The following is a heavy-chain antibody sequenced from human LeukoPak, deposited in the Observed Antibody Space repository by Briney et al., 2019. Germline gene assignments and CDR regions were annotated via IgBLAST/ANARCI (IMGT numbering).Heavy chain of an antibody. V-gene: IGHV1-2*02. J-gene: IGHJ4*02. CDR1: GYTFTGYY. Sequence: GASVKVPCKASGYTFTGYYMHWVRQAPGQGLEWMGWINPNSGGTNYAQKFQGRVTMTRDTSISTAYMELSRLRSDDTAVYYCARVAPLAVAEYYFDYWGQGTLVTVSS. CDR2: INPNSGGT. CDR3: ARVAPLAVAEYYFDY. D-gene: IGHD6-19*01.